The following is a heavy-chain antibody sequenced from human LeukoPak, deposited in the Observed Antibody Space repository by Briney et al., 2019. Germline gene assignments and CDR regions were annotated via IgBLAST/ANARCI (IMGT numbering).Heavy chain of an antibody. V-gene: IGHV3-30*02. J-gene: IGHJ6*03. CDR3: AKGVLAAYRYNYYYMDV. CDR1: GFTFSIYD. D-gene: IGHD6-25*01. Sequence: GGSLRLSCAASGFTFSIYDMHWVRQAPGKGLEWVAFIRYDGSNKYYADSVKGRFTISRDNPKNTLYLQMNSLRADDTAVYYCAKGVLAAYRYNYYYMDVWGKGTTVTVSS. CDR2: IRYDGSNK.